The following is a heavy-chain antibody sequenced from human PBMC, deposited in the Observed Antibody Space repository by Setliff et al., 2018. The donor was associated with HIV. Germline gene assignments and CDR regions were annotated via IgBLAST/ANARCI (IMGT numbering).Heavy chain of an antibody. D-gene: IGHD3-3*01. V-gene: IGHV3-48*03. J-gene: IGHJ3*01. Sequence: GESLKISCAASGFSFRTYEMNWVRQAPGKGLEWISYISSSGDTKYYADSVKGRFTIFRDNAKNSLYLQMTSLRAEDTAVYYCAREMGLFFDFWSGLWGQGTMVTVS. CDR3: AREMGLFFDFWSGL. CDR2: ISSSGDTK. CDR1: GFSFRTYE.